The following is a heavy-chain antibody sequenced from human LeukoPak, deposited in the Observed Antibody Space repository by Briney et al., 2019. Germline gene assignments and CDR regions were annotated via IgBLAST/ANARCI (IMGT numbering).Heavy chain of an antibody. J-gene: IGHJ4*02. CDR3: ARDRSSSPDYFDY. D-gene: IGHD2-2*01. CDR1: GGSFSRYW. V-gene: IGHV4-59*01. Sequence: SETLSLTCTVSGGSFSRYWWSWIRQPPGKGLEWIGYISYTGSTNYSPSLKSRVAISLDASKNQFSLKLSSVTAAATAVYYCARDRSSSPDYFDYWGQGTLVTVSS. CDR2: ISYTGST.